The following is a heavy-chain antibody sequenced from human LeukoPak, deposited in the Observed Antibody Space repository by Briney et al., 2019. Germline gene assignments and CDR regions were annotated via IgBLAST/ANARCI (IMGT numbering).Heavy chain of an antibody. D-gene: IGHD3-16*02. V-gene: IGHV4-34*01. CDR1: GGSFSDYY. Sequence: PSETLSLTCAVYGGSFSDYYWSWIRQPPGKGLEWIGEINHSGSTNYNPSLKSRVTISVDTSKNQFSLKLSSVTAADTAVYYCARVGIMITFGGVIALDAFDIWGQGTMVTVSS. CDR2: INHSGST. CDR3: ARVGIMITFGGVIALDAFDI. J-gene: IGHJ3*02.